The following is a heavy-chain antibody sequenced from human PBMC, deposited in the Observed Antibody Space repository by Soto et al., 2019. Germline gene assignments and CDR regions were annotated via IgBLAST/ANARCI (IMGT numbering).Heavy chain of an antibody. CDR3: ARGRGEEDIVLMVYARGYFEY. Sequence: PSETLSLTCAVDGGSFSGYYWSWIRQPPGKGLEWIGEINHSGSTNYNPSLKSRVTISVDTSKNHFSLKLTSVTAADTAVYSCARGRGEEDIVLMVYARGYFEYWGQGTLVTVCS. V-gene: IGHV4-34*01. CDR1: GGSFSGYY. CDR2: INHSGST. J-gene: IGHJ4*02. D-gene: IGHD2-8*01.